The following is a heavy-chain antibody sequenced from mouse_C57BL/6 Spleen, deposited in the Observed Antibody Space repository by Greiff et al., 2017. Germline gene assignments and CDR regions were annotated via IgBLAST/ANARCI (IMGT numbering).Heavy chain of an antibody. CDR1: GFTFSSYA. CDR3: AREADCDSSSYAMDY. D-gene: IGHD1-1*01. V-gene: IGHV5-4*01. CDR2: ISDGGSYT. J-gene: IGHJ4*01. Sequence: EVQLVESGGGLVKPGGSLKLSCAASGFTFSSYAMSWVRQTPGKRLEWVATISDGGSYTYYPDNLKGRFTISRDNAKNNLYLQMSHLKSEDTAMYYCAREADCDSSSYAMDYWGQGTSVTVSS.